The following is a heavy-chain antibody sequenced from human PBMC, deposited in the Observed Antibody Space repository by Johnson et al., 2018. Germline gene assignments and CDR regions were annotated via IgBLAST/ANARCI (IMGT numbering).Heavy chain of an antibody. CDR2: ISYDGSNK. J-gene: IGHJ3*02. D-gene: IGHD1-26*01. V-gene: IGHV3-30*03. Sequence: QVQLVESGGDVVQPGRSLRLSCAASGFTFSSYGMHWVRQAPGKGLEWVAVISYDGSNKYYADSVKGRFTISSDNSKNTLYLQMNSLRAEDTAVYYCERDRVGATSAGAFDIWGQGTMVTVSS. CDR3: ERDRVGATSAGAFDI. CDR1: GFTFSSYG.